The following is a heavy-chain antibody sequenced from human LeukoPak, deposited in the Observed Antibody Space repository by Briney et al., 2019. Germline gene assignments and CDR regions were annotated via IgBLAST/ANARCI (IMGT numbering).Heavy chain of an antibody. Sequence: GGSLRLSCAASGFTFSSYWMSWVRQAPGKGLEWVANIKQDGSEKYYVDSVKGRFTISRDNAKNSLYLQMNSLRAEDTAVYYCAKGLIRDGSSWYLFDYWGQGTLVTVSS. CDR2: IKQDGSEK. D-gene: IGHD6-13*01. CDR3: AKGLIRDGSSWYLFDY. CDR1: GFTFSSYW. J-gene: IGHJ4*02. V-gene: IGHV3-7*01.